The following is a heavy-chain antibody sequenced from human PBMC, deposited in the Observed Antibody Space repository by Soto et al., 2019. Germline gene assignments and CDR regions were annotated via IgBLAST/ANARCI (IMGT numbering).Heavy chain of an antibody. CDR2: ISGSGGST. D-gene: IGHD6-25*01. CDR3: VIVAGIAARPSDY. CDR1: GFTFSSYA. V-gene: IGHV3-23*01. Sequence: PGGSLRLSCAASGFTFSSYAMSWVRQAPGKGLEWVSAISGSGGSTYYADSVKGRFTISRDNSKNTLYLQMNSLRAEDTAVYYCVIVAGIAARPSDYSRQATLVTVSS. J-gene: IGHJ4*02.